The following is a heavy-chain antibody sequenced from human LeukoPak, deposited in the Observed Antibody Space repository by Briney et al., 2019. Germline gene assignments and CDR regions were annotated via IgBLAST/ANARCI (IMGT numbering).Heavy chain of an antibody. D-gene: IGHD6-13*01. CDR2: ISGSGGST. CDR1: GFTFSSYA. J-gene: IGHJ3*02. Sequence: GGSLRLSCAASGFTFSSYAMSWVRQAPGKGLEWVPAISGSGGSTYYADSVKGRFSISRDNSKNTLYLQMNSLRAEDTAVYYCAKRSSSSWYGFDIWGQGTMVTVSS. V-gene: IGHV3-23*01. CDR3: AKRSSSSWYGFDI.